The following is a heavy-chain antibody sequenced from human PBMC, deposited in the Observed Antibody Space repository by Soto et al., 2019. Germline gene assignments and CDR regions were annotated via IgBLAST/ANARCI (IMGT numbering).Heavy chain of an antibody. Sequence: QIQLFQSGAEVKKPGASVKVSCKASGYTFSSYHITWVRQAPGQGLEWMGWISAYNGNTHSAQNLQGRVTMTTDPSTSTAYMELRSLRSDDSAVYSCARDLPPVDYWGQGTLVTVSS. V-gene: IGHV1-18*01. CDR2: ISAYNGNT. CDR3: ARDLPPVDY. J-gene: IGHJ4*02. CDR1: GYTFSSYH.